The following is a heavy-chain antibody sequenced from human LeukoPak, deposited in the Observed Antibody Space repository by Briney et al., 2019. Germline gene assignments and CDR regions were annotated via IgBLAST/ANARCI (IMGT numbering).Heavy chain of an antibody. CDR2: ISQNGYT. Sequence: SETPPLTCTVSGAYIGTYYWSWVRQPPGKGLEWIGYISQNGYTLYTPSLKSRVTISRDTSEKQFSLILSSVTAADTAVYYCTRHDVVPVIGHGMADWGQGTTVTVSS. CDR1: GAYIGTYY. J-gene: IGHJ6*02. CDR3: TRHDVVPVIGHGMAD. D-gene: IGHD2-2*01. V-gene: IGHV4-59*08.